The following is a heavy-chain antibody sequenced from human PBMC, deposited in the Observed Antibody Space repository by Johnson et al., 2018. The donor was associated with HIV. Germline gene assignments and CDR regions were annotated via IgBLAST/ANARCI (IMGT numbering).Heavy chain of an antibody. J-gene: IGHJ3*02. V-gene: IGHV3-13*01. CDR1: GFTFSSYD. D-gene: IGHD2-15*01. Sequence: VQLVESGGGLVKPGGSLRLSCAASGFTFSSYDMHWVRQATGKGLEWVSAIGTAGDTYYPGSVKGRFTISRDNSKNTLYLQMNSLRADDTAMYYCAKCIWASSLIDVLDMWGQGTMVTVSS. CDR2: IGTAGDT. CDR3: AKCIWASSLIDVLDM.